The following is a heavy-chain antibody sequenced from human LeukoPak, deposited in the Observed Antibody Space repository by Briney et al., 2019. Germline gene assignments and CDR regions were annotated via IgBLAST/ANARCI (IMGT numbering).Heavy chain of an antibody. CDR1: GFTFSDSA. J-gene: IGHJ6*02. CDR2: ISSICGNT. Sequence: GASLRLSCAASGFTFSDSAMTWVRQVPGKGLDWVYLISSICGNTYYADSVKGRFIISRDNAKNSLFLQMNSLRDEDTAVYYCAKDRLVPTASTRTVHMDVWGQGTTVTVSS. CDR3: AKDRLVPTASTRTVHMDV. V-gene: IGHV3-23*01. D-gene: IGHD2-2*01.